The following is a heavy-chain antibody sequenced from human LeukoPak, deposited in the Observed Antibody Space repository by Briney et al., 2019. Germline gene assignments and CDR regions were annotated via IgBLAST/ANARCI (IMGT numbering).Heavy chain of an antibody. D-gene: IGHD6-13*01. CDR3: ARVRYSSSWYDYYYYYMDV. CDR1: GGSISSYY. CDR2: IYYSGST. J-gene: IGHJ6*03. V-gene: IGHV4-59*01. Sequence: PSETLSLTCTVSGGSISSYYWSWIRQPPGKGLEWIGYIYYSGSTNYNPSLKSRVTISVDTSKNQFSLKLSSVTAADTAVYYCARVRYSSSWYDYYYYYMDVWGKGTTVTVSS.